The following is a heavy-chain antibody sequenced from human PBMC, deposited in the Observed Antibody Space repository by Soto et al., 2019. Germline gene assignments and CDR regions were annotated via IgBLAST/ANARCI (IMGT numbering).Heavy chain of an antibody. CDR2: IKSKTDGGTT. CDR3: TTGGYSSGWVFDY. V-gene: IGHV3-15*01. D-gene: IGHD6-19*01. J-gene: IGHJ4*02. CDR1: GFTFSNAW. Sequence: GGSLRLSCAASGFTFSNAWMSWVRQAPGKGLEWVGRIKSKTDGGTTDYAAPVKGRFTISRDDSKNTLYLQMNSLKTEDTAVYYCTTGGYSSGWVFDYWGQGTLVTVSS.